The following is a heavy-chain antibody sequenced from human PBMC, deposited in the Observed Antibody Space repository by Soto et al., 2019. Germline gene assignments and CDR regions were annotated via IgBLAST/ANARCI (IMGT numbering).Heavy chain of an antibody. CDR2: IRSKAYGGTT. CDR3: TRDRGEVVVVAAL. D-gene: IGHD2-15*01. CDR1: GFSFGDYA. J-gene: IGHJ4*02. Sequence: EVQLVESGGGLVQPGRSLRLSCTGSGFSFGDYAMSWFRQAPGKGLEWLGFIRSKAYGGTTEYAASIKGRFTISTDDSKSIAYLQMNSLKIEDTAVYYCTRDRGEVVVVAALRGQGTLVTVSS. V-gene: IGHV3-49*03.